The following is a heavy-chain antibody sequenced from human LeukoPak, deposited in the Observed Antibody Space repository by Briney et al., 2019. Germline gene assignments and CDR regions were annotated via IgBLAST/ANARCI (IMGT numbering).Heavy chain of an antibody. Sequence: PSETLSLTCTASGGSISSYYWSWIRQPPGKGLEWIGYIYYSGSTNYNPSLKSRVTISVDTSKNQFSLKLSSVTAADTAVYYCARDCSGGSCYSAADYYGMDVWGQGTTVTVSS. CDR1: GGSISSYY. J-gene: IGHJ6*02. CDR2: IYYSGST. D-gene: IGHD2-15*01. V-gene: IGHV4-59*01. CDR3: ARDCSGGSCYSAADYYGMDV.